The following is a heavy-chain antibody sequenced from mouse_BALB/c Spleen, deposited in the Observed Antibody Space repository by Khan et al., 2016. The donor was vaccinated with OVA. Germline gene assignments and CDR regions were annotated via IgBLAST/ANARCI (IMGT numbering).Heavy chain of an antibody. D-gene: IGHD1-1*01. CDR1: GFTFTDYY. CDR2: IRNKANGYTT. J-gene: IGHJ1*01. V-gene: IGHV7-3*02. CDR3: TRETVVDIYWYFDV. Sequence: EVELVESGGGSVQPGGSLRLSCATSGFTFTDYYMSWVRQPPGKALEWLVFIRNKANGYTTEYIASVKGRFTISRDNPQSVLYLQLNTLRAEDSATYYCTRETVVDIYWYFDVWGAGTTVTVSS.